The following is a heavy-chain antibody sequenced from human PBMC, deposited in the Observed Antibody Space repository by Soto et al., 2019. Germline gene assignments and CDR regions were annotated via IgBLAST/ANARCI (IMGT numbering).Heavy chain of an antibody. J-gene: IGHJ4*02. CDR2: IYHSGST. CDR1: GYSISSGYY. Sequence: SETLSLTCAVSGYSISSGYYWGWIRQPPGKGLEWIGSIYHSGSTYYNPSLKSRVTISVDTSKNQFSLKLSSVTAADTAVYYCARGPSIVATEDYWGQGTLVTVSS. V-gene: IGHV4-38-2*01. CDR3: ARGPSIVATEDY. D-gene: IGHD3-16*02.